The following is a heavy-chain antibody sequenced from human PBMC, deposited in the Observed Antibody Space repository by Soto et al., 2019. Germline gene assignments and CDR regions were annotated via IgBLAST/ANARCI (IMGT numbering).Heavy chain of an antibody. CDR3: AKSRDGYNEFDS. CDR1: GFTVSSTY. CDR2: IYSGGST. J-gene: IGHJ4*01. Sequence: PGGSLRLSCAASGFTVSSTYMSWVRQAPGKGLEWVSVIYSGGSTYYADSVKGRFTISRDNSKNTLYLQMNSLRAEDTAVYYCAKSRDGYNEFDSWGHGTLVTVSS. V-gene: IGHV3-53*01. D-gene: IGHD5-12*01.